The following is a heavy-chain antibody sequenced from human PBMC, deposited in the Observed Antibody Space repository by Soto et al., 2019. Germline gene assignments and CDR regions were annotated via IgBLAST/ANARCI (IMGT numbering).Heavy chain of an antibody. CDR3: AKNRQWLAKPPEA. D-gene: IGHD6-19*01. V-gene: IGHV3-23*01. CDR1: GFSFGTFV. Sequence: GGSLRLSCAASGFSFGTFVMTWFRQAPGGGLEWVASITDSGYTASYAETVEGRFTVSRDNSKNKLHLQMNDLRAEDTATYYCAKNRQWLAKPPEAWGQGTLVTVYS. CDR2: ITDSGYTA. J-gene: IGHJ4*02.